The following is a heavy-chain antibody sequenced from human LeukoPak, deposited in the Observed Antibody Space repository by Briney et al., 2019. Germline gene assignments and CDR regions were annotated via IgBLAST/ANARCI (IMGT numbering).Heavy chain of an antibody. CDR2: IRSKIYGGTP. Sequence: QTGGSLRLSCTASGLTFGDYAMTWVRQAPGKGLEWVGFIRSKIYGGTPEYAASVKGRFTISRDDSKGIAYLQMNSLKTEDTAVYYCTRDQTPYYWGQGTLVTVSS. J-gene: IGHJ4*02. CDR3: TRDQTPYY. V-gene: IGHV3-49*04. CDR1: GLTFGDYA.